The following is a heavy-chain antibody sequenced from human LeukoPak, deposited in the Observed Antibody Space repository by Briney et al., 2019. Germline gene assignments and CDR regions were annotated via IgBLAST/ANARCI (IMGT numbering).Heavy chain of an antibody. CDR1: GGSISSSSYY. CDR2: IYFSGSS. Sequence: PSETLSLTCTASGGSISSSSYYWGWIRQPPGKGLEWIGSIYFSGSSYYNPSLRSRVTISVDTSKNQFSLRLTSVTAADTAVYYCARLLFSMDVWGQGTTVTVSS. D-gene: IGHD2-21*01. V-gene: IGHV4-39*01. CDR3: ARLLFSMDV. J-gene: IGHJ6*02.